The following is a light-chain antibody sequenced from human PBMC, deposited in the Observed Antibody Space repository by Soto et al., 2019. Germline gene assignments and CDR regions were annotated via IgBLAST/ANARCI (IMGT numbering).Light chain of an antibody. CDR2: EVS. CDR1: SSDVGGYNY. J-gene: IGLJ1*01. V-gene: IGLV2-14*01. CDR3: SSYTSSSTLDV. Sequence: LTQPASVSGSPGQSITISCTGTSSDVGGYNYVSWYQQHPGKAPKLMIYEVSNRPSGVSNRFSGSKSGNTASLTISGLQAEDEADYYCSSYTSSSTLDVFGTGTKV.